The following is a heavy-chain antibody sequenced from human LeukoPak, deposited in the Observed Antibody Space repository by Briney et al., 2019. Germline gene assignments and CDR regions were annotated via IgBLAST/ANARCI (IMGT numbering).Heavy chain of an antibody. V-gene: IGHV3-7*03. CDR2: IKQDGSEK. Sequence: GGSLRLSCAASGFTFSSYGMSWVRQAPGKGLEWVANIKQDGSEKYYVDSVKGRFTISRDNAKNSLYLQMNSLRAEDTAVYYCARDREGYFDYWGQGTLVTVSS. D-gene: IGHD3-10*01. CDR3: ARDREGYFDY. J-gene: IGHJ4*02. CDR1: GFTFSSYG.